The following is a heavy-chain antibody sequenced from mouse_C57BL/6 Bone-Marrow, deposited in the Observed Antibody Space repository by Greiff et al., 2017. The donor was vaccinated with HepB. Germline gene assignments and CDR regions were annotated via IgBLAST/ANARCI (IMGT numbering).Heavy chain of an antibody. D-gene: IGHD4-1*01. CDR2: IYPGDGDT. V-gene: IGHV1-80*01. CDR1: GYAFSSYW. Sequence: VQLVESGAELVKPGASVKISCKASGYAFSSYWMNWVKKRPGKGLEWIGQIYPGDGDTNYNGKFKGKATLTADKSSSTAYMQLSSLTSEDSAVYFCARSGTSSWFAYWGQGTLVTVSA. J-gene: IGHJ3*01. CDR3: ARSGTSSWFAY.